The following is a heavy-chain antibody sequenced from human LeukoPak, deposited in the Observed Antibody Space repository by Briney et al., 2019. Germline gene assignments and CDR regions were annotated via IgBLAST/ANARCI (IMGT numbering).Heavy chain of an antibody. J-gene: IGHJ6*02. CDR1: GGSISSSSYY. CDR2: IFYSGST. D-gene: IGHD3-10*01. V-gene: IGHV4-39*01. Sequence: SETLSLTCTVSGGSISSSSYYWDWIRQTPGKGLEWIGSIFYSGSTYYSPSLKSRVTISVDTSKNQFSLKLSSVTAADTAVYYCARQYGSGVSHYYGLDVWGQGTTVTVSS. CDR3: ARQYGSGVSHYYGLDV.